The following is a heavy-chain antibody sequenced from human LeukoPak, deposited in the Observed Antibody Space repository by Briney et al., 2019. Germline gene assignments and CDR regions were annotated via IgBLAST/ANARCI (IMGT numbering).Heavy chain of an antibody. CDR3: ARDLGDFWRGYQDV. V-gene: IGHV1-2*02. CDR1: GYTFTGYY. Sequence: ASVKVSCKASGYTFTGYYMHWVRQAPGQGLEWMGWINPNSGGTNYAQKFQGRVTMTGDTSISTAYMELSRLRSDDTAVYYCARDLGDFWRGYQDVWGQGTTVTVSS. D-gene: IGHD3-3*01. J-gene: IGHJ6*02. CDR2: INPNSGGT.